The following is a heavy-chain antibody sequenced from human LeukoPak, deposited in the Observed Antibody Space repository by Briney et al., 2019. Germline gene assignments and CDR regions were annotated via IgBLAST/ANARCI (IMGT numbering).Heavy chain of an antibody. J-gene: IGHJ4*02. V-gene: IGHV3-33*08. CDR3: ATGQWLASIDY. CDR2: IWYDGSNK. CDR1: GFTFSSYW. Sequence: GGSLRLSCAASGFTFSSYWMSWVRQAPGKGLEWVAVIWYDGSNKYYADSVKGRFTISRDNSKNTLYLQMNSLRAEDTAVYYCATGQWLASIDYWGQGTLVTVSS. D-gene: IGHD6-19*01.